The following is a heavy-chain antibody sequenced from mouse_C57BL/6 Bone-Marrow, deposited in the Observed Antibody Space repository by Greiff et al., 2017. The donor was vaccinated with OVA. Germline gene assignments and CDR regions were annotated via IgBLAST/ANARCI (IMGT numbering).Heavy chain of an antibody. D-gene: IGHD2-4*01. J-gene: IGHJ4*01. CDR2: IHPNSGST. V-gene: IGHV1-64*01. CDR3: ARPYYDPYYYAMDY. CDR1: GYTFTSYW. Sequence: VQLQQPGAELVKPGASVKLSCKASGYTFTSYWMHWVKQRPGQGLEWIGMIHPNSGSTNYNEKFKSKATLTVDKSSSTAYMQLSSLTSEDSAVYYCARPYYDPYYYAMDYWGQGTSVTVSS.